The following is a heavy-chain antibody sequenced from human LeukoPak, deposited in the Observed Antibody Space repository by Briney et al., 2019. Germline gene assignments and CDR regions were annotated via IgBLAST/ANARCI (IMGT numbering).Heavy chain of an antibody. CDR1: GFTFSSYS. CDR2: IRSDTSTK. CDR3: TRDSGYEFDY. D-gene: IGHD5-12*01. J-gene: IGHJ4*02. Sequence: GGSLRLSCAASGFTFSSYSINWVRQAPGKGLEWVSYIRSDTSTKYYADSVKGRFTISRDNAKNSVYLQMNSLRAEDTAVYYCTRDSGYEFDYWGQGTLVIVSS. V-gene: IGHV3-48*04.